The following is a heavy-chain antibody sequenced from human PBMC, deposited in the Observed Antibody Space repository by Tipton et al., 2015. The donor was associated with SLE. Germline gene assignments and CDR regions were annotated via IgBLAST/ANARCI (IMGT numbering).Heavy chain of an antibody. D-gene: IGHD4-17*01. Sequence: LRLSCTVSGGSISRYYWSWIRQPPGKGLEWIGYIYYSGNTKHNPSLKSRVTISVDTSKNHFSLNLTSVTAADTAVYYCARVDGAYDQYYLDYWGQGTLVTVSS. J-gene: IGHJ4*02. CDR1: GGSISRYY. V-gene: IGHV4-59*01. CDR3: ARVDGAYDQYYLDY. CDR2: IYYSGNT.